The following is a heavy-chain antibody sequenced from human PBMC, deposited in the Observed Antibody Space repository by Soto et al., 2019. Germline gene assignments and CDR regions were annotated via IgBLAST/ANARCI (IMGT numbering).Heavy chain of an antibody. CDR3: ARGPSIAARYNWFDP. V-gene: IGHV1-3*01. CDR2: VNAGNGNT. D-gene: IGHD6-6*01. CDR1: GYTFTSYA. Sequence: ASVKVSCKASGYTFTSYAMHWVRQAPGQRLEWMGWVNAGNGNTKYSQKFQGRVTITRDTSASTAYMELSSLRSEDTAVYYCARGPSIAARYNWFDPWGQGTLVTVSS. J-gene: IGHJ5*02.